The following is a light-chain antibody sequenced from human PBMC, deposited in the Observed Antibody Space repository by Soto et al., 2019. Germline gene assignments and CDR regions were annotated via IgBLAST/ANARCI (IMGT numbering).Light chain of an antibody. V-gene: IGKV3-11*01. CDR1: QRISGY. CDR2: DAS. J-gene: IGKJ1*01. Sequence: EIVLTQSPATLSLSPGERATLSCRASQRISGYLGWYQQKPGQAPRLLIYDASNRATGIPVRFSGSGSGTDHTLTITNLEPEDFAIYYCQQRSNWPWTFGQGTKVDIK. CDR3: QQRSNWPWT.